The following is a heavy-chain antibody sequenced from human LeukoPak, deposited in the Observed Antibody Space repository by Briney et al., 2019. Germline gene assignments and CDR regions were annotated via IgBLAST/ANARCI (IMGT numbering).Heavy chain of an antibody. CDR2: IKSKTDGGTT. Sequence: GGSLRLSCAASGFTFSNAWMNWVRQAPGKGLEWVGRIKSKTDGGTTDYAAPVKGRFTISRDDSKNTLYLQMNSLKTEGTAVYYCTTDLLPSNTVTTSIRPLYYYYYGMDVWGQGTTVTVSS. J-gene: IGHJ6*02. CDR1: GFTFSNAW. CDR3: TTDLLPSNTVTTSIRPLYYYYYGMDV. V-gene: IGHV3-15*07. D-gene: IGHD4-11*01.